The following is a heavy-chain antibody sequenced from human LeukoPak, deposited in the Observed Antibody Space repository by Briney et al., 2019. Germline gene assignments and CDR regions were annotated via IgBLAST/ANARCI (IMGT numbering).Heavy chain of an antibody. V-gene: IGHV1-69*13. Sequence: ASVKVSCKASGGTFSSYAISWVRQAPGQGLEWMGGIIPIFGTANYAQKFQGRVTITADESTSTAYMELSSLRSEDTAVYYCARGVTMIVVVTSGYAFDIWGQGTMVTVSS. CDR1: GGTFSSYA. CDR3: ARGVTMIVVVTSGYAFDI. D-gene: IGHD3-22*01. CDR2: IIPIFGTA. J-gene: IGHJ3*02.